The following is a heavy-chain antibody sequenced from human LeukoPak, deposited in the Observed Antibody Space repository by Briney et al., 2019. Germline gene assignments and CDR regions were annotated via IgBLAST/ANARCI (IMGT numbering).Heavy chain of an antibody. V-gene: IGHV1-24*01. Sequence: ASVKVSCKVSGGTLTGLSIHWVRQAPGKGLEWMGGYAPEEGETIYAKKFQGRVTMTEDTSTDTAYMELNSLRSDDTAVYYCATDPGETVPAAKGPRGDYCYGMDVWGQGTTVTVSS. CDR1: GGTLTGLS. D-gene: IGHD2-2*01. CDR3: ATDPGETVPAAKGPRGDYCYGMDV. CDR2: YAPEEGET. J-gene: IGHJ6*02.